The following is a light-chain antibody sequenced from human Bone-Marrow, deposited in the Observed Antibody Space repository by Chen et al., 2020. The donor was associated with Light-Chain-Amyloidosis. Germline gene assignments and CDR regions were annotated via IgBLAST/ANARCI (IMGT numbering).Light chain of an antibody. CDR1: QTLGSHY. CDR3: QQYGTSPRT. V-gene: IGKV3-20*01. Sequence: EIVLTQSPGTLSLSPGEGANLSCRASQTLGSHYLTWYQQKFGQAPRLLIYGSSSRATGIPDRFTGSGSGTDFTLTINRLEPEDFAMYYCQQYGTSPRTFGGGTKLEIK. CDR2: GSS. J-gene: IGKJ4*01.